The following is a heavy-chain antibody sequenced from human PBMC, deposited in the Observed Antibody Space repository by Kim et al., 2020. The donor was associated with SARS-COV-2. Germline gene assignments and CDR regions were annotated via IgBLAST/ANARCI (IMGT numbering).Heavy chain of an antibody. CDR2: IYYSGST. CDR1: GGSISSSSYY. Sequence: SETLSLTCTVSGGSISSSSYYWGWIRQPPGKGLEWIGSIYYSGSTYYNPSLKSRVTISVDTSKNQFSLKLSSVTAADTAVYYCARGVVVAALADWGQGTLVTVSS. CDR3: ARGVVVAALAD. J-gene: IGHJ4*02. D-gene: IGHD2-15*01. V-gene: IGHV4-39*01.